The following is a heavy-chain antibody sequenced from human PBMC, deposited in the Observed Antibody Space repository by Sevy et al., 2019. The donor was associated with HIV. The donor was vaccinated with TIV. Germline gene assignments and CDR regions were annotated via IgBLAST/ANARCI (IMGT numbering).Heavy chain of an antibody. Sequence: GGSLRLSCAGSGFTFGNYVMYWVRQSPGKGLEWVSDISWNSGSMGYADAVEGRFTISRDNAKNSLHLEMNSLRPEDTALYYCAKGVSGGNSGAAFDYWGQGTRVTVSS. D-gene: IGHD2-15*01. CDR2: ISWNSGSM. CDR1: GFTFGNYV. J-gene: IGHJ4*02. CDR3: AKGVSGGNSGAAFDY. V-gene: IGHV3-9*01.